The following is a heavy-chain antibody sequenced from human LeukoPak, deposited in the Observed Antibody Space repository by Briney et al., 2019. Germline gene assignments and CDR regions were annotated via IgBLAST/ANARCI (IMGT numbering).Heavy chain of an antibody. CDR2: ISGSGGST. CDR3: AKDPSDSGSYYDDY. CDR1: GFTFSSYA. D-gene: IGHD3-10*01. Sequence: GGSLRLSCAASGFTFSSYAMSWVRQAPGKGLEWVSAISGSGGSTYYADSVKGRFTISGDNSKNTLYLQMNSLRAEDTAVYYCAKDPSDSGSYYDDYWGQGTLVTVSS. J-gene: IGHJ4*02. V-gene: IGHV3-23*01.